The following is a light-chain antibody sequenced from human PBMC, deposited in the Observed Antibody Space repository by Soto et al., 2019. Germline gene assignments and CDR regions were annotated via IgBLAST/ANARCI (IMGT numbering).Light chain of an antibody. J-gene: IGKJ3*01. CDR1: QSVTTW. Sequence: DIPMTQSPSFVSASVGDRVTITCRASQSVTTWLAWYQQRPGKAPRLLIHSASSLRSGVPSRFSGSGSGAEFTLTISSLHPEDEATYFCQQASYFPFTFGPGTTVDI. CDR2: SAS. CDR3: QQASYFPFT. V-gene: IGKV1-12*01.